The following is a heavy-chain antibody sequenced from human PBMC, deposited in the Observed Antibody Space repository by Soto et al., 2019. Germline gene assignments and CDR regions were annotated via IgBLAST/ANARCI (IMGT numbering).Heavy chain of an antibody. CDR2: ISPDSGGT. Sequence: ASVKVSCNASGYTFTGYYMHWVRPAPGQGLEWMGWISPDSGGTNYAQKFQGRVTRNRDTPISTAYMELSSLRSDDTAVYYCARPLVRGVIPGGMDVGCQGTTVTVSS. D-gene: IGHD3-10*01. J-gene: IGHJ6*02. CDR1: GYTFTGYY. V-gene: IGHV1-2*02. CDR3: ARPLVRGVIPGGMDV.